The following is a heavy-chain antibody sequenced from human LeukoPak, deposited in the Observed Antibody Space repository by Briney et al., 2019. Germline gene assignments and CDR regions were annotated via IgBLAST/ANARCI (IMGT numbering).Heavy chain of an antibody. D-gene: IGHD3-22*01. J-gene: IGHJ4*02. Sequence: ASVKVSCKASGYTFTGYYMHWVRQAPGQGLEWMGWISPNSGGTNYAQKFQGRVTMTRDTPISTAYMEVSRLRFDDTAVYYCARGYYYDSSDHVGDYWGQGTLVTVSS. CDR3: ARGYYYDSSDHVGDY. V-gene: IGHV1-2*02. CDR2: ISPNSGGT. CDR1: GYTFTGYY.